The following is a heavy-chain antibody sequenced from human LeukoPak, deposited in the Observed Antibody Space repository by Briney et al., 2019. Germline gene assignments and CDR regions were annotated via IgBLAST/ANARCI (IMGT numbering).Heavy chain of an antibody. CDR2: IVVGSGNT. CDR3: AAAVYYDSSGYYPYAFHI. V-gene: IGHV1-58*02. CDR1: GFTFTRSA. Sequence: SVKVSCKASGFTFTRSAMQWVRQARGQRLEWIGWIVVGSGNTNYAQTFQERVTITRDMSTSTAYMGLSSLRSEDTAVYYCAAAVYYDSSGYYPYAFHIWGQGTMVTVSS. D-gene: IGHD3-22*01. J-gene: IGHJ3*02.